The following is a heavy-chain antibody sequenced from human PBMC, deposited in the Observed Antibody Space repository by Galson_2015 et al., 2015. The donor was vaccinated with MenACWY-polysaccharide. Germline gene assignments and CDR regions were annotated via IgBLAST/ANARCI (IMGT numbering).Heavy chain of an antibody. J-gene: IGHJ3*02. CDR2: IQYDGSNK. D-gene: IGHD2-2*01. CDR1: GLRFSGSG. V-gene: IGHV3-33*01. Sequence: CAASGLRFSGSGMHWVRQAPGKGLEWVAVIQYDGSNKVYVDSVKGRFTISRDNSKNILFLEMNTLGVEDTAVYYCAREGSRIVFHAFDIWGQGTMVTVSS. CDR3: AREGSRIVFHAFDI.